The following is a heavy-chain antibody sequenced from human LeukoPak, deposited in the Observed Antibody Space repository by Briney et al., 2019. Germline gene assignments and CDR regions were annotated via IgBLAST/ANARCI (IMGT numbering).Heavy chain of an antibody. CDR3: ARSYYYDSSGSSEPYYFDY. CDR2: IYYSGST. V-gene: IGHV4-59*08. CDR1: GGSISSYY. Sequence: SETLSLTYTVSGGSISSYYWSWIRQPPGKGLEWIGYIYYSGSTNYNPSLKSRVTISVDTSKNQFSLKLSSVTAADTAVYYCARSYYYDSSGSSEPYYFDYWGQGTLVTASS. J-gene: IGHJ4*02. D-gene: IGHD3-22*01.